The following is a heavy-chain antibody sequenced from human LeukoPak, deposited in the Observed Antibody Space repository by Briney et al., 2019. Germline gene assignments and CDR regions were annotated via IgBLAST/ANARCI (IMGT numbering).Heavy chain of an antibody. CDR3: ARAGGSNYGGSRLVDY. V-gene: IGHV3-21*01. Sequence: GGSLTLSCAASGFIFSSYAMSWVRQAPGKGLEWVSSISSSSSYIYYADSVKGRFTISRDNAKNSLYLQMNSLRAEDTAVYYCARAGGSNYGGSRLVDYWGQGTLVTVSS. J-gene: IGHJ4*02. CDR2: ISSSSSYI. D-gene: IGHD4-23*01. CDR1: GFIFSSYA.